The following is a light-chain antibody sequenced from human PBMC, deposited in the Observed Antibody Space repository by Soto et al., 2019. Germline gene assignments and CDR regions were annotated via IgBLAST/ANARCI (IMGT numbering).Light chain of an antibody. CDR2: DVS. V-gene: IGLV2-14*03. CDR1: SSDVGGYNY. CDR3: SSYASSSTPCV. J-gene: IGLJ1*01. Sequence: QSALTQPASVSRSPGQSITISCTGTSSDVGGYNYVSWYQQHPGKAPKLLIYDVSNRPSGVSDRFSGSKSGNTASLTISGLQAEDEADYYCSSYASSSTPCVFGTGTKLTVL.